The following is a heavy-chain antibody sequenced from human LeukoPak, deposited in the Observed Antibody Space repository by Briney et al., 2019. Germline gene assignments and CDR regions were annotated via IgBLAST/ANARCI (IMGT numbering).Heavy chain of an antibody. CDR1: GFTCNEYT. CDR3: AREKRRLVDY. D-gene: IGHD6-25*01. J-gene: IGHJ4*02. V-gene: IGHV3-43*01. CDR2: ITHDGGAA. Sequence: GGSLRLSCAASGFTCNEYTRHWVAQAPGKGRERVSLITHDGGAAFYADSVRGRFTISRDNSRNSLYLQMDSLRTEDTALYYCAREKRRLVDYWGQGTLVTVSS.